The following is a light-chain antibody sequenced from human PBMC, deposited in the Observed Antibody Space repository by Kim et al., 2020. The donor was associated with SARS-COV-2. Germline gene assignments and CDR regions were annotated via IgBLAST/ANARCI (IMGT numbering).Light chain of an antibody. V-gene: IGLV3-19*01. J-gene: IGLJ2*01. CDR2: GKN. Sequence: SSELTQDPAVSVALGQTVRITCQGDSLRSYYASWYQQKPGQAPVLVIYGKNNRPSGIPDRFSGSSSGNTASLTITGAQAEAEADYYCNSRHSSGNHLVFGGGTQLTVL. CDR1: SLRSYY. CDR3: NSRHSSGNHLV.